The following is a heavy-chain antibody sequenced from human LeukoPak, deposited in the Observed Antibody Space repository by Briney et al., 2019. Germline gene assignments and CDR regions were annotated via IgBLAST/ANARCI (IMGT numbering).Heavy chain of an antibody. J-gene: IGHJ4*02. D-gene: IGHD6-6*01. Sequence: SETLSLTCTVSGYSISSGYYGGWIRQPPGQGLEWIGSIYHSGSTYYNPSLKSRVTISVDTSKTQFSLKLSSVTAADTAVYYCAREGPRYSSSPQDYWGQGTLVTVSS. CDR3: AREGPRYSSSPQDY. CDR2: IYHSGST. V-gene: IGHV4-38-2*02. CDR1: GYSISSGYY.